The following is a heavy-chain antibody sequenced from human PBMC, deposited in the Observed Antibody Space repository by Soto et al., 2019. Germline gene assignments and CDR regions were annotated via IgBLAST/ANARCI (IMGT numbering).Heavy chain of an antibody. CDR2: IIPMFGTG. CDR3: ARLTYSNTWPVFDY. J-gene: IGHJ4*02. Sequence: QVQLVQSGAEVKKPGSSVKVSCRASGGTFNRSAIRWVRQAPGQGLEWMGGIIPMFGTGNSAQKIQGRVTITAYEPTGTVYMEMSSLRADDTAVYYCARLTYSNTWPVFDYWGQGTLVTVSS. CDR1: GGTFNRSA. V-gene: IGHV1-69*12. D-gene: IGHD5-12*01.